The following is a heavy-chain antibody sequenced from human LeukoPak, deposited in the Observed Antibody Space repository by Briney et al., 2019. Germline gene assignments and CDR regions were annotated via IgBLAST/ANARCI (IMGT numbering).Heavy chain of an antibody. V-gene: IGHV3-23*01. J-gene: IGHJ4*02. CDR1: GFTFSSYA. CDR3: AEAPGPGGGGGFDY. Sequence: GGSLRLSCAASGFTFSSYAMSWVRQAPGKGLEWVSAISGSGDSTYYADSVKGRFTISRDNSKNTLYLQMNSLRVEDTAVYYCAEAPGPGGGGGFDYWGQGTLVTVSS. CDR2: ISGSGDST. D-gene: IGHD3-16*01.